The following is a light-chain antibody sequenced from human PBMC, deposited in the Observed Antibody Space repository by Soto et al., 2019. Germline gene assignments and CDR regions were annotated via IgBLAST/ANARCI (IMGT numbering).Light chain of an antibody. J-gene: IGKJ1*01. Sequence: EIVMSQSPVILSVCPGERATLSCRASQSVSTKLVWYQQKPGQATRLLIYGAYIRAIGIPDRFSGSEAGTDFTLTIASLQSEDFAVYDCQQYSDWHPGTFGQGTKVDI. CDR2: GAY. CDR1: QSVSTK. V-gene: IGKV3-15*01. CDR3: QQYSDWHPGT.